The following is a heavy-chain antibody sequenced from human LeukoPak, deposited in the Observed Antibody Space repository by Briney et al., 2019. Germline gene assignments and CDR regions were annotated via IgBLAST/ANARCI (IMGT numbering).Heavy chain of an antibody. D-gene: IGHD7-27*01. V-gene: IGHV1-18*01. CDR3: ARESNWAYYFDY. J-gene: IGHJ4*02. Sequence: ASVKVSCKASGYTLTSYGICWVRQAPGQGPEWMGWISAYDGNTNYAQRLQGRVTMTTDTSTGTAYMELRSLRSDDRAVYYCARESNWAYYFDYWGQGTLVTVSS. CDR2: ISAYDGNT. CDR1: GYTLTSYG.